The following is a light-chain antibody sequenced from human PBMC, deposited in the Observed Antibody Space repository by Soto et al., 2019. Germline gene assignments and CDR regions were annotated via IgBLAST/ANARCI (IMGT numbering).Light chain of an antibody. Sequence: EIVMTQSPAILSVSPGDRATLSCRAGQSVSNNLAWYQQKPGQTPRLVIYGASNRATGVPARFSGSGSGTDFTLTISSLQSEDFAVYYCQQRSNWPLITFGQGTRLEIK. CDR2: GAS. V-gene: IGKV3-15*01. J-gene: IGKJ5*01. CDR3: QQRSNWPLIT. CDR1: QSVSNN.